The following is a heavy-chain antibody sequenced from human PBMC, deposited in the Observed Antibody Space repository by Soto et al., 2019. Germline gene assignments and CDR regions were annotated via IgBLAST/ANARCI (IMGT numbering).Heavy chain of an antibody. V-gene: IGHV1-18*01. J-gene: IGHJ4*02. CDR1: GYTFISYG. Sequence: ASVKVSCKASGYTFISYGINWVRQAPGQGLEWMGWISVYNGNTKYAQKFQGRVTMTTDTSTSTAYMELRSLRPGDTAVYYCARDLDGSGSYYADYWGQGTLVTVSS. D-gene: IGHD3-10*01. CDR3: ARDLDGSGSYYADY. CDR2: ISVYNGNT.